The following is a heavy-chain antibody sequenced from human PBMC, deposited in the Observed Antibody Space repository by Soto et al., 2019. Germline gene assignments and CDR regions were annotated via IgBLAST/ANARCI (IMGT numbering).Heavy chain of an antibody. Sequence: QVQLVQSGAEVKKPGSSVKVSCKASGGTFSSYTISWVRQAPGQGLEWMGRIIPILGIANYAQKFQGRVTSTADKSTSTAYMELSSLRSEDTAVYYCARGGRGIAAEGFDYWGQGTLVTVSS. J-gene: IGHJ4*02. CDR2: IIPILGIA. CDR1: GGTFSSYT. CDR3: ARGGRGIAAEGFDY. D-gene: IGHD6-13*01. V-gene: IGHV1-69*02.